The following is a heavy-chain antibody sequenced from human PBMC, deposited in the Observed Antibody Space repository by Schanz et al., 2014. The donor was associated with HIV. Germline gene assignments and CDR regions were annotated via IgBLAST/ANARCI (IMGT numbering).Heavy chain of an antibody. D-gene: IGHD3-16*01. CDR2: ISGSGGVT. Sequence: VQLVESGGRVVQPGRSLRLSCAASGFTFSSYVMSWVRQAPGKGLVWVSSISGSGGVTYYADSVKDRFTISRDNSKNTLYLQMNSLRAEDTAVYYCAKVFGAYYDYVWGSYDYWGQGTLVTVSS. CDR1: GFTFSSYV. J-gene: IGHJ4*02. CDR3: AKVFGAYYDYVWGSYDY. V-gene: IGHV3-23*04.